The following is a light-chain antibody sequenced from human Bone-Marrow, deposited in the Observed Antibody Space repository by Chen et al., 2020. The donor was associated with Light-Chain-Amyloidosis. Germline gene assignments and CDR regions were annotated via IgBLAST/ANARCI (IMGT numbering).Light chain of an antibody. CDR3: QQYGTSPLT. J-gene: IGKJ4*01. Sequence: DIVMTQSPDSLAVSLGERATINCKSSQSVLYSSNSENDLAWYQQKAGQPPKLLIDRASTRQSGVPDRGSGSGSGTDFTLTINRLEPEDFAMYYCQQYGTSPLTFGGGTKVEIK. V-gene: IGKV4-1*01. CDR2: RAS. CDR1: QSVLYSSNSEND.